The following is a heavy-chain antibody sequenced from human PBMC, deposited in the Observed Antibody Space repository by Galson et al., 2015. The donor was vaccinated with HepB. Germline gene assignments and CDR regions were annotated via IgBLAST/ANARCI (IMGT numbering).Heavy chain of an antibody. CDR3: AKDLIAVAGTGRYFDY. D-gene: IGHD6-19*01. CDR1: GFSFSTYG. Sequence: SLRLSCAASGFSFSTYGMSWVRQAPGKGLEWVSGISGSGGYTKYADSVKGRFTIPRDNSKNKLYLQMNSLRAEDTAVYYCAKDLIAVAGTGRYFDYWGQGTLVTVSS. J-gene: IGHJ4*02. CDR2: ISGSGGYT. V-gene: IGHV3-23*01.